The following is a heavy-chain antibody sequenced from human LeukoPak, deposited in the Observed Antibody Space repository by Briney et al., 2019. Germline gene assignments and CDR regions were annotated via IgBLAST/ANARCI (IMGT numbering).Heavy chain of an antibody. Sequence: GGSLRLSCAASGFTFSTYWMSWVRQAPGKGLEWVANIKPDGGETYYVDSVMGRFTISRDNAKNSLYLQMNSLRAEDTAVYYCARDSGYSGYSDYWGQGTLVTVSS. D-gene: IGHD5-12*01. CDR2: IKPDGGET. CDR3: ARDSGYSGYSDY. V-gene: IGHV3-7*05. CDR1: GFTFSTYW. J-gene: IGHJ4*02.